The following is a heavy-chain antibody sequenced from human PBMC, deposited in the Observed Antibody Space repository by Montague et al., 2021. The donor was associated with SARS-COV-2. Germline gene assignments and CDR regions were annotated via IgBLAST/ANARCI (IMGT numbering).Heavy chain of an antibody. Sequence: SLRLSFSASGFTFSSYAMHWVRQAPGKGLEWVAVISYDGSNKYYADSVKGRFTISRDNSKNTLYLRMNSLRAEDTAVYCCARSRGGSYYSWFDPWGQGTLVTVSS. J-gene: IGHJ5*02. CDR3: ARSRGGSYYSWFDP. V-gene: IGHV3-30-3*01. CDR1: GFTFSSYA. CDR2: ISYDGSNK. D-gene: IGHD3-10*01.